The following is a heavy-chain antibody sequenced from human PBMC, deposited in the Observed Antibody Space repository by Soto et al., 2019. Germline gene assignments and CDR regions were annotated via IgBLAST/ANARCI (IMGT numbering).Heavy chain of an antibody. CDR1: GFTFSNYW. CDR2: ISSDGSST. CDR3: ARGTVMARALGDH. D-gene: IGHD2-21*01. V-gene: IGHV3-74*01. Sequence: EVQLVESGGGLVQPGGSLRLSCAASGFTFSNYWMHWVRQVPGKGLVWVSRISSDGSSTSYADSVKGRFIISRDNAKNPLYLQVNSLRAASPAVYYCARGTVMARALGDHWGQENLVDVSS. J-gene: IGHJ4*02.